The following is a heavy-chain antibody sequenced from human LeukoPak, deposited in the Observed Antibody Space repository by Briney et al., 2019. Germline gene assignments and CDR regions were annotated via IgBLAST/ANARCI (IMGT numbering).Heavy chain of an antibody. D-gene: IGHD2-21*02. V-gene: IGHV4-59*08. CDR2: IYYSGST. J-gene: IGHJ4*02. CDR1: GRPNRSYY. Sequence: SDTLSLTCTVSGRPNRSYYWRGTPHPPGKGREWIGYIYYSGSTNYNPSLKSRVTISVDTSKNQFSLKLSSVTAADTAVYYCATHDLVVTATILDYWGQGSLVTVSS. CDR3: ATHDLVVTATILDY.